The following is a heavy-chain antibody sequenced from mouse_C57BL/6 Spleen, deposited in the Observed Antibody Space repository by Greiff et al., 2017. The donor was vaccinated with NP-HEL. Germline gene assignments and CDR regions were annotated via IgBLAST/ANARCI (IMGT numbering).Heavy chain of an antibody. CDR2: INPNNGGT. J-gene: IGHJ3*01. CDR3: ARYNGYSPFAY. V-gene: IGHV1-22*01. Sequence: VQPQQSGPELVKPGASVKMSCKASGYTFTDYNMHWVKQSHGKSLEWIGYINPNNGGTSYNQKFKGKATLTVNKSSSTAYMELRSLTSEDSAVYYCARYNGYSPFAYWGQGTLVTVSA. D-gene: IGHD2-3*01. CDR1: GYTFTDYN.